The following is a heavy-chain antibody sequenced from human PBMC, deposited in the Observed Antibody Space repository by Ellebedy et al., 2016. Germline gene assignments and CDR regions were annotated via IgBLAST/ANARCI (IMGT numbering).Heavy chain of an antibody. V-gene: IGHV3-35*01. D-gene: IGHD3-22*01. CDR3: ARDQGIDYYDSSGSD. CDR2: VSWNGSRT. Sequence: GGSLRLSXAASGFTFSNSDMNWVHQAPGKGLEWVSGVSWNGSRTHYADSVKGRFIISRDNSRNTLYLQTNSLRAEDTAVYYCARDQGIDYYDSSGSDWGQGTLVTVSS. J-gene: IGHJ4*02. CDR1: GFTFSNSD.